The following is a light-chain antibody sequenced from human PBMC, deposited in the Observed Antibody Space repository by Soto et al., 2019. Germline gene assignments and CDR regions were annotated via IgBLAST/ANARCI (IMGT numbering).Light chain of an antibody. CDR2: TNN. Sequence: QSVLTQPPSASGTPGQRVTISCSGSTSNIGTNAVNWYQQFPGTAPELLIYTNNQRPSGVPDRFSGSKSGTSASLAIGGLQSDDEADYYCAAWDGSLNGWVFGGGTKPPS. CDR1: TSNIGTNA. CDR3: AAWDGSLNGWV. V-gene: IGLV1-44*01. J-gene: IGLJ3*02.